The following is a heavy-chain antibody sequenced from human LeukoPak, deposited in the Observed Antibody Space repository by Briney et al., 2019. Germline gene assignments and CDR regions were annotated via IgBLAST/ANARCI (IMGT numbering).Heavy chain of an antibody. V-gene: IGHV4-4*02. CDR3: ARGENVFDY. CDR1: GGSISSGNW. J-gene: IGHJ4*02. Sequence: PAETLTLTCVVSGGSISSGNWWSWVRQPPGKGLEWIGQIYHSGSTNYNPSLKSRVTISVNKSKNQFSLKLSSVSAADTAVYYCARGENVFDYWGQGTLVTVSS. D-gene: IGHD1-26*01. CDR2: IYHSGST.